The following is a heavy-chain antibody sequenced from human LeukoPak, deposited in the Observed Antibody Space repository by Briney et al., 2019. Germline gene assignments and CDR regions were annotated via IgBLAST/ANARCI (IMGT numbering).Heavy chain of an antibody. CDR1: GFTFSSSW. Sequence: TGGSLRLSCAASGFTFSSSWLHWVRQAPGKGLVWVSRINERGSSTSYADSVKGRFTISRDNSKNTLYLQMNSLRAEDTAVYYCAKEEEYYFDYWGQGALVTVSS. CDR3: AKEEEYYFDY. CDR2: INERGSST. V-gene: IGHV3-74*01. J-gene: IGHJ4*02.